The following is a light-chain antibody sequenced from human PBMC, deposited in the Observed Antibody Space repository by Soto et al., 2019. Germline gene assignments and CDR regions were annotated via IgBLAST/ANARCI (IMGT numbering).Light chain of an antibody. CDR1: QSISSY. J-gene: IGKJ1*01. CDR3: QHDNTWT. Sequence: QMTQSPSSLSASVGDMVTIICRASQSISSYLNWYQQKPGKAPKLLIYAASSLQSGVPSRFSGNGSGTEFSLTISSLQADDFGSYYCQHDNTWTFGPGTKVDIK. CDR2: AAS. V-gene: IGKV1-39*01.